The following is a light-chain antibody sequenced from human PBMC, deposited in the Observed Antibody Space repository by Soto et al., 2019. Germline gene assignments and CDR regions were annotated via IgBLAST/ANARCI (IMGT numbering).Light chain of an antibody. V-gene: IGKV3-15*01. CDR2: RAS. J-gene: IGKJ5*01. Sequence: EIVLTQSPATLSLSPGERATLSCRASQSVNTLLAWYQQKPGQAPRLLIYRASTRATDIPARFSGSGSGTDFTLTISSLQSEDFAIYYCQQYNNWPITFGQGTRLEIK. CDR1: QSVNTL. CDR3: QQYNNWPIT.